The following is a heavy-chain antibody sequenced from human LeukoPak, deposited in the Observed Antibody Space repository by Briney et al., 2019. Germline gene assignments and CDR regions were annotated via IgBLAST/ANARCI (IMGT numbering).Heavy chain of an antibody. CDR1: GGSISSSSYY. J-gene: IGHJ3*02. D-gene: IGHD2-8*01. V-gene: IGHV4-39*07. CDR2: IYYSGST. Sequence: PSETLSLTCTVSGGSISSSSYYWGWIRQPPGKGLEWIGSIYYSGSTYYNPSLKSRVTISVDTSKNQFSLKLSSVTAADTAVYYCARDFPGTRHAFDIWGQGTMVTVSS. CDR3: ARDFPGTRHAFDI.